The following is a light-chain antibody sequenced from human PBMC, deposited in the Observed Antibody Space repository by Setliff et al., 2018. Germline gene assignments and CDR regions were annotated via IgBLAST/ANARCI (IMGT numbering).Light chain of an antibody. Sequence: QSALTQPASVSGAPGQSITISCTGTRYDVGGYNFVSWYQHHPGKAPKLMIYDVSVRPSGVSNRFSGSTSGNTASLTISGLQAEDEADYYCSSYISSSRYVFGTGTKVTV. V-gene: IGLV2-14*01. CDR3: SSYISSSRYV. CDR1: RYDVGGYNF. J-gene: IGLJ1*01. CDR2: DVS.